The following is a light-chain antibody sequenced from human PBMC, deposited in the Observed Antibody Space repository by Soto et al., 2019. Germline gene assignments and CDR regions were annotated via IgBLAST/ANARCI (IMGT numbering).Light chain of an antibody. J-gene: IGKJ4*01. Sequence: PGERVTLSCRASQSVSSSYLTWYQQKPGQAPRLLIYGASTRATXXXXXXXXXXXXXXXTLTISSLQPEDFAVYYXXXXXXXXXGITFGGGTKVEIK. CDR2: GAS. V-gene: IGKV3D-7*01. CDR1: QSVSSSY. CDR3: XXXXXXXXGIT.